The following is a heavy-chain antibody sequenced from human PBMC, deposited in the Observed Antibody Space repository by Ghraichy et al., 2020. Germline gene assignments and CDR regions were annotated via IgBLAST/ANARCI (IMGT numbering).Heavy chain of an antibody. J-gene: IGHJ3*01. D-gene: IGHD2-21*01. CDR1: GFTFNLHS. Sequence: GGLRLSCTASGFTFNLHSINWVRQAPGKGLEWVSFISGSLTTIHYADSVKGRFTISRDNAKNSVFLQMNSLRAEDTAVYYCARDIASVAFDFWGQGTMVTVYS. CDR2: ISGSLTTI. CDR3: ARDIASVAFDF. V-gene: IGHV3-48*01.